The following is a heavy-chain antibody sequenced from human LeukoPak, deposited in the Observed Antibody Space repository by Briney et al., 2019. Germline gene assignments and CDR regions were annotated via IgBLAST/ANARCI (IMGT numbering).Heavy chain of an antibody. V-gene: IGHV4-39*07. J-gene: IGHJ4*02. CDR3: ARFSVDTATFDY. CDR1: RDYIRHIDYY. D-gene: IGHD5-18*01. Sequence: PSETLSLTCSVSRDYIRHIDYYWVWIRQPPGKGLEWIGNVHKSGTTSYNPSLSSRVTISVDTSKNQFSLKLSSVTAADTAVYYCARFSVDTATFDYWGQGTLVTVSS. CDR2: VHKSGTT.